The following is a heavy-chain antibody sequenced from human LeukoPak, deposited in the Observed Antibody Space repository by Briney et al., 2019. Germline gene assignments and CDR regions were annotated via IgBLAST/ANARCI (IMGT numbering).Heavy chain of an antibody. Sequence: GGSLRLSCAASGFTFNNYWMSWVRQAPGKGLEWVANIKQDGGEKYYVDSLKGRFTISRDNAKNSLFLQMNSLRAEDTAVYYCARDGRVGATYPPHRTNWFDPWGQGTLVTVSS. D-gene: IGHD1-26*01. CDR1: GFTFNNYW. V-gene: IGHV3-7*01. CDR3: ARDGRVGATYPPHRTNWFDP. J-gene: IGHJ5*02. CDR2: IKQDGGEK.